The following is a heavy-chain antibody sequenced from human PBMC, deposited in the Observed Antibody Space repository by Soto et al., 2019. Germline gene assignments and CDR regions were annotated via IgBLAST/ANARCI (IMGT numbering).Heavy chain of an antibody. V-gene: IGHV4-4*07. J-gene: IGHJ6*02. CDR3: ARDYVVPSGIHGYYYYYGMDV. Sequence: QVQLQESGPGLVKPSETLSLTCTVSGGSISSYYWSWIRQPAGKGLEWIGRIYTSGSTNYNPSLKSRVTMSVDTSKNQFSLKLSSVTAADTAVYYCARDYVVPSGIHGYYYYYGMDVWGQGTTVTVSS. CDR2: IYTSGST. D-gene: IGHD1-26*01. CDR1: GGSISSYY.